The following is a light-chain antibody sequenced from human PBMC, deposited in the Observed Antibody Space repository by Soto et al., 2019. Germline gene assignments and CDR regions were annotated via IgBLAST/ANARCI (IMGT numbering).Light chain of an antibody. Sequence: EIVLTQSPGTLSLSPGERATLSCSASQSVSSSYLAWYQQKPGQAPRLLIYCASSRATGIPDRFSGSGSGTDFTLTISRLEPEDFAVYYCQQYGSSLFTFGPGTKVDIK. CDR3: QQYGSSLFT. CDR2: CAS. CDR1: QSVSSSY. V-gene: IGKV3-20*01. J-gene: IGKJ3*01.